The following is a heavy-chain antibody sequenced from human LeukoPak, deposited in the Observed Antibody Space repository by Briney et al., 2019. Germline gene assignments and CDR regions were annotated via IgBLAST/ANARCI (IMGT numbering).Heavy chain of an antibody. CDR3: ARDRVSPGYYYYYYMDV. J-gene: IGHJ6*03. V-gene: IGHV3-7*01. CDR1: GFTFSSYW. Sequence: GGSLRHSCAASGFTFSSYWMSWVRQAPGKGREGVANIKQDGSEKYYVDSVKGRFTISRDNAKNSLYLQMNSLRAEDTAVYYCARDRVSPGYYYYYYMDVWGKGTTVTVSS. D-gene: IGHD2-2*01. CDR2: IKQDGSEK.